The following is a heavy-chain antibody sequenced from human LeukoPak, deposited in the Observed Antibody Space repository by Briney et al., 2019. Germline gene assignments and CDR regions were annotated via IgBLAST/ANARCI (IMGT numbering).Heavy chain of an antibody. J-gene: IGHJ4*02. V-gene: IGHV3-48*03. CDR3: ARALTYCSGGSCYSGYFDY. D-gene: IGHD2-15*01. CDR1: GFTFSSYE. Sequence: GGSLRLSCAASGFTFSSYEMNWVRQAPGKGLEWVSYISSSGSTIYYADSVKGRFTISRDNAKNSLYLQMNSLRAEDTAVYYCARALTYCSGGSCYSGYFDYWGQGTLVTVSS. CDR2: ISSSGSTI.